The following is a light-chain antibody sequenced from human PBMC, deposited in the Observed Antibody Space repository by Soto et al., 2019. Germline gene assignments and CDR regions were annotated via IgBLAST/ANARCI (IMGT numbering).Light chain of an antibody. CDR1: SSNIGSNT. CDR3: AAWDDSLNGYV. V-gene: IGLV1-44*01. CDR2: SNN. Sequence: LTQPPSASGTPGQRVTISCSGSSSNIGSNTVNWYQQLPGTAPKLLIYSNNQRPSGVPDRFSGSKSGTSASLAISGLQSEDEADYYCAAWDDSLNGYVFGTGTK. J-gene: IGLJ1*01.